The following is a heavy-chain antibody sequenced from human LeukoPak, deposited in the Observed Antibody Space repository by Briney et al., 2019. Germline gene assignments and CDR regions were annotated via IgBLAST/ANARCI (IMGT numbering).Heavy chain of an antibody. Sequence: SETLSLTCAVSGGSISSGGYPWSWIRQPPGKGLEWIGYIYHSGSTYYNPSLKSRVTISVDRSKNQFSLKLSSVTAADTAVYYCARGLGYDLWSGYLDYWGQGTLVTVSS. CDR2: IYHSGST. J-gene: IGHJ4*02. V-gene: IGHV4-30-2*01. CDR3: ARGLGYDLWSGYLDY. D-gene: IGHD3-3*01. CDR1: GGSISSGGYP.